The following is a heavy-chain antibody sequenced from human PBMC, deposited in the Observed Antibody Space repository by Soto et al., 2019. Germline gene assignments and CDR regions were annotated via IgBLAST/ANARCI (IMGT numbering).Heavy chain of an antibody. J-gene: IGHJ4*02. V-gene: IGHV3-15*07. D-gene: IGHD4-17*01. Sequence: GGSLRLSCAASGVTVSSNYMNWVRQAPGKGLEWVGRIKSKADGGTTDYAAPVKGRFTISRDESQNTLYLQMNSLKTEDTAVYYCTSLYYGHWGQGTLVSVS. CDR3: TSLYYGH. CDR1: GVTVSSNY. CDR2: IKSKADGGTT.